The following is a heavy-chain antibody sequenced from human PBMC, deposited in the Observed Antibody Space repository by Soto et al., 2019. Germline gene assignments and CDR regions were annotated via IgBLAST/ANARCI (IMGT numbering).Heavy chain of an antibody. CDR1: GGSISSYY. J-gene: IGHJ6*03. D-gene: IGHD3-10*01. CDR2: IYYSGST. Sequence: PSETLSLTCTVSGGSISSYYWSWIRQPPGKGLEWIGYIYYSGSTNYNPSLKSRVTISVDTSKNQFSLKLSSVTAADTAVYYCAREFLVSGSPNIWGYYYYMDVWGKGTTVTVSS. CDR3: AREFLVSGSPNIWGYYYYMDV. V-gene: IGHV4-59*01.